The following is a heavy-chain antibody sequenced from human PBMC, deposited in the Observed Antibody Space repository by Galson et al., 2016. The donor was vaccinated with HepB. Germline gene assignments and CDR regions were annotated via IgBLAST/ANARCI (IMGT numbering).Heavy chain of an antibody. J-gene: IGHJ4*02. CDR1: GFTFSSYG. D-gene: IGHD4-23*01. V-gene: IGHV3-33*01. Sequence: SLRLSCAASGFTFSSYGMSWVRQAPGKGLEWVAVIWYHGYNKYYSDSVKGRFTISRDNAKNTLFLQMNSLRAEDTAVYYCTRATVDWGQGTLVTVSS. CDR2: IWYHGYNK. CDR3: TRATVD.